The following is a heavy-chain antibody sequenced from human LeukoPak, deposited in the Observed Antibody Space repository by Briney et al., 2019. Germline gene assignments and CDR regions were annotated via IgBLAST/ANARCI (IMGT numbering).Heavy chain of an antibody. CDR3: ARDDYYYYYGMDV. CDR1: EFDFSSHA. CDR2: ISISGSKT. V-gene: IGHV3-23*01. Sequence: GGSLRLSCAASEFDFSSHAMTWVRQAPGKGLEWVSAISISGSKTYYADSVKGRFTISRDNSKNTLYLQMNSLRAEDTAVYYCARDDYYYYYGMDVWGQGTTVTVSS. J-gene: IGHJ6*02.